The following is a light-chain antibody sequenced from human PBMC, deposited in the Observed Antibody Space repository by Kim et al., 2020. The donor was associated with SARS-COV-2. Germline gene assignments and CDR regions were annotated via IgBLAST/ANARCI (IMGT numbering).Light chain of an antibody. CDR2: GAS. CDR3: QQYNNWLWT. Sequence: VSPGERATLSCRASQSVSSNLAWYQQKPGQAPRLLIYGASTRATGIPARFSCSGSGTEFTLTISSLQSEDSAVYYCQQYNNWLWTFGQGTKVDIK. CDR1: QSVSSN. J-gene: IGKJ1*01. V-gene: IGKV3-15*01.